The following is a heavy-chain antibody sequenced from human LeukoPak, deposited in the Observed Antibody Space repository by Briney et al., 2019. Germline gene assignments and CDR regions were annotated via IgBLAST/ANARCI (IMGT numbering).Heavy chain of an antibody. V-gene: IGHV4-39*01. CDR3: VSPRGFSYGYFDY. D-gene: IGHD5-18*01. CDR1: GGSISSSSAN. CDR2: IYYSKNT. Sequence: PSETLSLTCTVSGGSISSSSANWGWIPQPPGKGLEGFGSIYYSKNTYYNPSLKSRVTISADTSKNQFSLTLGSVSATDTAVYYCVSPRGFSYGYFDYWGQGTLVTVSS. J-gene: IGHJ4*02.